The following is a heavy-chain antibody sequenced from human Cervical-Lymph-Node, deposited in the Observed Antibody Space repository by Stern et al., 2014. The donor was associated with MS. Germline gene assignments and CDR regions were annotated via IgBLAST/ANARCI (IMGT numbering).Heavy chain of an antibody. CDR1: RFTFSSYW. CDR2: INNDGSTT. CDR3: VTVRYYDNSGYQLDY. Sequence: EVQLVESGGGLVQPGGSLRLSCAASRFTFSSYWMHWVRQVPGKGLMWVSRINNDGSTTTYADSVKGRFTISRDNAENTLYLQMNSLRDEDTAVYYCVTVRYYDNSGYQLDYWGQGTLVTVSS. D-gene: IGHD3-22*01. V-gene: IGHV3-74*01. J-gene: IGHJ4*02.